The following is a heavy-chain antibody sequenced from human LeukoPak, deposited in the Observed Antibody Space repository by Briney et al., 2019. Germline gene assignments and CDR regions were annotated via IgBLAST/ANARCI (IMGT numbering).Heavy chain of an antibody. V-gene: IGHV5-51*01. CDR2: IYPDDSDT. J-gene: IGHJ4*02. D-gene: IGHD2-2*01. CDR1: GYSFATYS. CDR3: ARLRGPSFTSSYYFDY. Sequence: GESLKISCKGSGYSFATYSVARVRQMPGKGLEWMGIIYPDDSDTRYSPSFQDQVTMSADKSSSTAYLQWSGLKASDTAMYYCARLRGPSFTSSYYFDYWGQGTLVTVSS.